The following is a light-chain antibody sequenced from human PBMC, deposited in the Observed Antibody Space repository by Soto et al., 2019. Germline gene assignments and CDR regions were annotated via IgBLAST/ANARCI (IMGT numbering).Light chain of an antibody. CDR1: QTITNW. CDR2: KTS. Sequence: DIQMTQSPSTLSASVGDRVTITCRASQTITNWLAWYQQKPGKAPKVLIYKTSSLESGVPSRFSGSGSGTAFTLTINGLQPDDFATYYCQQYESYWTFGQGTKVEIK. V-gene: IGKV1-5*03. J-gene: IGKJ1*01. CDR3: QQYESYWT.